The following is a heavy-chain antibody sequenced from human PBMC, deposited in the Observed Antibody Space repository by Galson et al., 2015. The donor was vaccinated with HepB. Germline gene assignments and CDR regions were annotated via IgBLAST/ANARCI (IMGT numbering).Heavy chain of an antibody. CDR3: ARDSRDQLPYYFDY. CDR2: ISYDGSNK. Sequence: SLRLSCAASGFTFSSYAMHWVRQAPGKGLEWVAVISYDGSNKYYADSVKGRFTISRDNSKNTLYLQMNSLRAEDTAVYYCARDSRDQLPYYFDYWGQGTLVTVSS. CDR1: GFTFSSYA. D-gene: IGHD2-2*01. J-gene: IGHJ4*02. V-gene: IGHV3-30*04.